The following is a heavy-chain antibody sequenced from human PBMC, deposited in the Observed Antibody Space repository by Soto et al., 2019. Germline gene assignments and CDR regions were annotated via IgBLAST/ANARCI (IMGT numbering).Heavy chain of an antibody. CDR3: TRDAPNIAAAGPRHGMDV. D-gene: IGHD6-13*01. CDR2: IRSKAYGGTT. V-gene: IGHV3-49*03. CDR1: GFTFGDYA. Sequence: GGSLRLSCTASGFTFGDYAMSWFRQAPGKGLEWVGFIRSKAYGGTTEAAASVTGRFTISRYDSKSIAYLQMNSLKSEDTAVYYCTRDAPNIAAAGPRHGMDVWGQGTTVTVSS. J-gene: IGHJ6*02.